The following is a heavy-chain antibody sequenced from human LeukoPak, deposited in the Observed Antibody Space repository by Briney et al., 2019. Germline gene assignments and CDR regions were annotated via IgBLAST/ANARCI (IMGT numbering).Heavy chain of an antibody. D-gene: IGHD4-23*01. CDR1: GFTFSSYG. CDR3: AKGTVAVDY. Sequence: HPGGSLRLSCAASGFTFSSYGMHWVRQAPGKGLEWVAVISYDGSNKYYADSVKDRFTISRDNSKNTLYLQMNSLRAEDTAVYYCAKGTVAVDYWGQGTLVTVSS. CDR2: ISYDGSNK. J-gene: IGHJ4*02. V-gene: IGHV3-30*18.